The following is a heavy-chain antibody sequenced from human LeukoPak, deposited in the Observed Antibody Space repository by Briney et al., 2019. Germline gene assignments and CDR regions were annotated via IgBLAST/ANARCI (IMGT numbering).Heavy chain of an antibody. D-gene: IGHD3-22*01. CDR3: ARAPMIVVVSPDY. V-gene: IGHV1-2*06. CDR1: GYTFTGYH. CDR2: INPNSGDT. Sequence: GASVKVSCKASGYTFTGYHMHWVRQAPGQGLEWMGRINPNSGDTNYAQKFQGRVTMTTDTSTSTAYMELRSLRSDDTAVYYCARAPMIVVVSPDYWGQGTLVTVSS. J-gene: IGHJ4*02.